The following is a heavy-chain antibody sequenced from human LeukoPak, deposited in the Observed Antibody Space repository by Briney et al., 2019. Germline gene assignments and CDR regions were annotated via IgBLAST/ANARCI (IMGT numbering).Heavy chain of an antibody. CDR1: GFTFSSYG. CDR2: ISYDGSNK. CDR3: AKGAPYSYGYLGFDY. J-gene: IGHJ4*02. D-gene: IGHD5-18*01. V-gene: IGHV3-30*18. Sequence: GGSLRLSCAASGFTFSSYGMHRVRQAPDKGLGWVAVISYDGSNKYYADSVKGRFTISRDNSKNTLYLQMNSLRAEDTAVYYCAKGAPYSYGYLGFDYWGQGTLVTVSS.